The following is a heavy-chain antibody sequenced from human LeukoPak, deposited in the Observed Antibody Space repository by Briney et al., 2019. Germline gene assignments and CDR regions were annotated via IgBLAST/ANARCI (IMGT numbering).Heavy chain of an antibody. CDR3: ARDYYGSGKVIDY. CDR2: ISSSSSTI. Sequence: GGSLRLSCAASGFTFSTYWLHWVRQAPGKGLEWVSYISSSSSTIYYADSLKGRFTISRDNAKNSLYLQMNSLRDEDTAVYYCARDYYGSGKVIDYWGQGTLVTVSS. V-gene: IGHV3-48*02. CDR1: GFTFSTYW. J-gene: IGHJ4*02. D-gene: IGHD3-10*01.